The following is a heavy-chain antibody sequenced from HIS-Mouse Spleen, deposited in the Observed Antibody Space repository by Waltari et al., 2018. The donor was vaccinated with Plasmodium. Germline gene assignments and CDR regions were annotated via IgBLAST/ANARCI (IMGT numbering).Heavy chain of an antibody. CDR3: AKDRRSSSWYVDY. CDR2: ISYDGSNK. Sequence: QVQLVESGGGVVQPGRPLSLSCAAPGFTFSSYGMHWVRQAPGKGLEWVAVISYDGSNKYYADSVKGRFTISRDNSKNTLYLQMNSLRAEDTAVYYCAKDRRSSSWYVDYWGQGTLVTVSS. J-gene: IGHJ4*02. CDR1: GFTFSSYG. D-gene: IGHD6-13*01. V-gene: IGHV3-30*18.